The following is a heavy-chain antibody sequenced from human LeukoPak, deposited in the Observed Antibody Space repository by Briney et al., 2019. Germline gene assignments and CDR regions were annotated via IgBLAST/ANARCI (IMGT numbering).Heavy chain of an antibody. D-gene: IGHD6-19*01. J-gene: IGHJ4*02. CDR3: ARVRYSSGWYWGDFDY. Sequence: SQTLSLTCTVSGGSISSYYWSWVRQPPGKGLEWIGYIYYSGSTNYNPSLQSRVTISVDTSKDQSSLKLSSVTAADTAVYYCARVRYSSGWYWGDFDYWGQGTLVTVSS. CDR2: IYYSGST. V-gene: IGHV4-59*01. CDR1: GGSISSYY.